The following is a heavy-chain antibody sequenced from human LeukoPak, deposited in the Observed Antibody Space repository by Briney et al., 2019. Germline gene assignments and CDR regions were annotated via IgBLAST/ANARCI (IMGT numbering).Heavy chain of an antibody. V-gene: IGHV3-7*04. CDR3: AWGAYYSDSSGLSGGGFDV. D-gene: IGHD3-22*01. CDR1: GLTSSSYW. CDR2: IKEDGIDE. Sequence: GGSLRLSCAASGLTSSSYWMSRVRQDPGKGLEWVANIKEDGIDEYYVDSVKGRFSISRGNARTSVYLAMNNLRVEDTAVYYCAWGAYYSDSSGLSGGGFDVWGQGTMVTVSS. J-gene: IGHJ3*01.